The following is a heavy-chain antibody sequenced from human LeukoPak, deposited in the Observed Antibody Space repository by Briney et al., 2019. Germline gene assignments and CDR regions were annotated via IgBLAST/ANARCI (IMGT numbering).Heavy chain of an antibody. CDR1: GALFTSSA. Sequence: PSVKLSCTASGALFTSSAISLVRQAPGQGLEWVGGIIPNFGTANYAQKFQGRVTITADESTSTAYMELRSLRSEDTAVYYCATDHAIANTACGFDRWGQGTLVTVSS. J-gene: IGHJ5*02. CDR3: ATDHAIANTACGFDR. D-gene: IGHD1-26*01. CDR2: IIPNFGTA. V-gene: IGHV1-69*01.